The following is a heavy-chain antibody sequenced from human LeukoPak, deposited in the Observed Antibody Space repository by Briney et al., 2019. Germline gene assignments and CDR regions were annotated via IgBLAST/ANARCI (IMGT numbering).Heavy chain of an antibody. D-gene: IGHD1-26*01. J-gene: IGHJ4*02. CDR3: ARDVSVGAHFDY. V-gene: IGHV3-66*02. CDR1: GFTVSTNY. Sequence: GGSLRLSCAVSGFTVSTNYMTWVRQAPGKGLEWVSVIYSGGSTYYADSVKGRFTISRDNSKNTLYLQMNSLRPEDTAVYYCARDVSVGAHFDYGAQGTLVTVSS. CDR2: IYSGGST.